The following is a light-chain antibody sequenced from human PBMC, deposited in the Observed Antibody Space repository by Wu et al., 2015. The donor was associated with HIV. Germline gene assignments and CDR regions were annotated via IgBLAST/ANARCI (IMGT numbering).Light chain of an antibody. V-gene: IGKV3-15*01. CDR3: QQYNDWPLT. CDR1: QSVNTY. CDR2: GAS. Sequence: IVLTQSPATLSLSPGERATLSCRASQSVNTYVAWYQKKPGQAPRLLIYGASTRATGIPARFSGSGSTTEFTLTISNMQSEDFAIYYCQQYNDWPLTFGGGTKVEIK. J-gene: IGKJ4*01.